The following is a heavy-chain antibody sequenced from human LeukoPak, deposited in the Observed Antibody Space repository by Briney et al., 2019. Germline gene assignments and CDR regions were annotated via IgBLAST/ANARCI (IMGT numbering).Heavy chain of an antibody. CDR2: ISYDGSNK. Sequence: GGSLRLSCAASGFTFSSYAMHWVRQAPGKGLEWVAVISYDGSNKYYADSVKGRFTISRDNAKNSLYLQMNSLRAEDTAVYYCARDRAVGSYYYYGMDVWGQGTTVTVSS. CDR3: ARDRAVGSYYYYGMDV. CDR1: GFTFSSYA. V-gene: IGHV3-30-3*01. J-gene: IGHJ6*02.